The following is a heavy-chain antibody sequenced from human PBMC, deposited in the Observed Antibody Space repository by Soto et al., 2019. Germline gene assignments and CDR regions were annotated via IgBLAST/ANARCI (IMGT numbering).Heavy chain of an antibody. V-gene: IGHV3-11*01. D-gene: IGHD3-3*01. CDR3: ASHYDMWSGYLSPVDY. Sequence: PGGSLRLSCAASGYTFSDYYMIWIRQAPGKGLEWISYIDTSGTKIYYADSVKGRFTITRDNAKNSLYLEMNSLRDEDTAVYYWASHYDMWSGYLSPVDYWVQGTLVTVSS. CDR2: IDTSGTKI. CDR1: GYTFSDYY. J-gene: IGHJ4*02.